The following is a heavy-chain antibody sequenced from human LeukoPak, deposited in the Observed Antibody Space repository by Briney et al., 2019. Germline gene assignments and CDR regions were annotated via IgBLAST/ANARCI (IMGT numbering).Heavy chain of an antibody. CDR1: GFTFSSYA. J-gene: IGHJ4*02. V-gene: IGHV3-7*01. CDR3: ARGRIAVAGFDY. Sequence: HPGGSLRLSCAATGFTFSSYAMSWVRQAPGKGLEWVANIKQDGSEKYYVDSVKGRFTISRDNAKNSLYLQMNSLRAEDTAVYYRARGRIAVAGFDYWGQGTLVTVSS. D-gene: IGHD6-19*01. CDR2: IKQDGSEK.